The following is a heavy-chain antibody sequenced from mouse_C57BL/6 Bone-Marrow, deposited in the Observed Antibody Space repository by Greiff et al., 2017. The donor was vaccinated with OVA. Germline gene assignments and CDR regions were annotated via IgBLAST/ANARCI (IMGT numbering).Heavy chain of an antibody. Sequence: QVQLQQSGPGLVQPSQSLSITCTVSGFSLTSYGVHWVRQSPGKGLEWLGVIWSGGSTDYNAAFISRLSISTDNSKSQVLFKMNSLQADDTAIYYCARNKNGSSDWYFDVWGTGTTVTVSS. D-gene: IGHD1-1*01. CDR3: ARNKNGSSDWYFDV. J-gene: IGHJ1*03. CDR1: GFSLTSYG. CDR2: IWSGGST. V-gene: IGHV2-2*01.